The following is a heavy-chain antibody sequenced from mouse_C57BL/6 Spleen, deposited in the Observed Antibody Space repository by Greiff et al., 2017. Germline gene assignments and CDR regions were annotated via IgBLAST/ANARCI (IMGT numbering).Heavy chain of an antibody. J-gene: IGHJ4*01. V-gene: IGHV2-2*01. D-gene: IGHD2-2*01. CDR3: ARNGDGYDGPYAMDY. CDR1: GFSLTSYG. CDR2: IWSGGST. Sequence: VKLVESGPGLVQPSQSLSITCTVSGFSLTSYGVHWVRQSPGKGLEWLGVIWSGGSTDYNAAFISRLSISKDNSKSQVFFKMNSLQADDTAIYYCARNGDGYDGPYAMDYWGQGTSVTVSS.